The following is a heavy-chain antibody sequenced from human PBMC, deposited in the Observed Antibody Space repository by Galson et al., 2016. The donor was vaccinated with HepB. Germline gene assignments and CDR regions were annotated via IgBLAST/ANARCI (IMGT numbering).Heavy chain of an antibody. CDR3: AKELGRSAFDI. D-gene: IGHD3-16*01. Sequence: SLRLSCAASGVNFSTSGLNWVRQAPGKGLQWVSYISSSISTIYYADSVKGRFTISRDNAKNSVYLQMNSLRDEDTAVYYCAKELGRSAFDIWGQGTMVTVSS. CDR2: ISSSISTI. V-gene: IGHV3-48*02. J-gene: IGHJ3*02. CDR1: GVNFSTSG.